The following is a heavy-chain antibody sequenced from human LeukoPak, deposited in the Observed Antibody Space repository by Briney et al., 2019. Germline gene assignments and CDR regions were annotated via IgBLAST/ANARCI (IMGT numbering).Heavy chain of an antibody. J-gene: IGHJ4*02. CDR1: GFTFSSYW. D-gene: IGHD3-22*01. Sequence: PGGSLRLSCAASGFTFSSYWMSWVRQAPGKGLEWVANIKQDGSEKYYVDSVKGRFTISRDNAKNSLYLQMNSLRAEDTAVYYCARASYYYDSSGYYPVDYWGQGTLVTVSS. CDR3: ARASYYYDSSGYYPVDY. CDR2: IKQDGSEK. V-gene: IGHV3-7*01.